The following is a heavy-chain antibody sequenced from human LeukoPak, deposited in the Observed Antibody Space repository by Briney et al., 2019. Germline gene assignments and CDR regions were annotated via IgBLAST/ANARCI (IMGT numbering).Heavy chain of an antibody. CDR2: IYYTGIS. CDR1: GASITIGAESYH. J-gene: IGHJ3*02. Sequence: PSETLSLTCTVSGASITIGAESYHWGWIRQPPGKGLEWIGTIYYTGISYYNPSLESRVTSSLDTSKNQFSLTLNSVTASDTAVYYCVRADYNGGNPGSFDIWGRGTMVTVSS. CDR3: VRADYNGGNPGSFDI. V-gene: IGHV4-39*07. D-gene: IGHD2-8*01.